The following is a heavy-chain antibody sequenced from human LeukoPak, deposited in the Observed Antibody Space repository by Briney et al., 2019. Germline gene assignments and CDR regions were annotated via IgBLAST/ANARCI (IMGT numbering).Heavy chain of an antibody. Sequence: GGSLRLSCAASGFTFSSYSMNWVRQAPGKGLEWVSSISSSSSYIYYAVSVKGRFTISRDNAKNSLYLQMNSLRAEDTAVYYCARVGGFNAFDIWGQGTMVTVSS. D-gene: IGHD2-15*01. V-gene: IGHV3-21*01. CDR3: ARVGGFNAFDI. CDR1: GFTFSSYS. CDR2: ISSSSSYI. J-gene: IGHJ3*02.